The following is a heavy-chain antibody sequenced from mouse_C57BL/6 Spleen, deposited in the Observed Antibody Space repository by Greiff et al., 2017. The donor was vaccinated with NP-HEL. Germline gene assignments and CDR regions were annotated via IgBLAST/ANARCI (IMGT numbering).Heavy chain of an antibody. CDR2: IYPGDGDP. J-gene: IGHJ4*01. Sequence: QVQLQQSGPELVKPGASVKISCKASGYAFSSSWMNWVKQRPGKGLEWIGRIYPGDGDPNYNGKFKGKATLTADKSSSTAYMQLSSLTSEDSAVYFCASPFTTGYAMDYWGQGTSVTVSS. CDR1: GYAFSSSW. V-gene: IGHV1-82*01. CDR3: ASPFTTGYAMDY. D-gene: IGHD1-1*01.